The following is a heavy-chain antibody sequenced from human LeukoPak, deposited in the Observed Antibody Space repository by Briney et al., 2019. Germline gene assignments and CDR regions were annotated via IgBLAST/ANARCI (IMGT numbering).Heavy chain of an antibody. Sequence: SETLSLTCTVSGGSISTYYWSWVRQPPGKGLEWIGYIYYSGNTNYNPSLKSRLTMSADRSRNQFSLNLNSVTAADTAVYYCARINWNYFDYWGQGILVTVSS. CDR1: GGSISTYY. J-gene: IGHJ4*02. CDR3: ARINWNYFDY. D-gene: IGHD1-1*01. CDR2: IYYSGNT. V-gene: IGHV4-59*08.